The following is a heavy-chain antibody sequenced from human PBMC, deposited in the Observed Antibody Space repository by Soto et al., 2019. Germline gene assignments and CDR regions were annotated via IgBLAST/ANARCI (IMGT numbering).Heavy chain of an antibody. CDR1: GFTFSSYA. J-gene: IGHJ4*02. V-gene: IGHV3-23*01. D-gene: IGHD3-3*01. Sequence: PGGSLRLSCAASGFTFSSYAMSWVRKAPGKGLEWVSAISGSGVSTYYADSVKGRFTISRDNSKNTLYLQMNSLRAEDTAVYYCAKARAQYYDFWSGYPVDYWGQGTLVTVSS. CDR2: ISGSGVST. CDR3: AKARAQYYDFWSGYPVDY.